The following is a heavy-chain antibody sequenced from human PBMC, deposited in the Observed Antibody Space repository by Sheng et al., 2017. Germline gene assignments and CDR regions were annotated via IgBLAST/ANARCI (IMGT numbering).Heavy chain of an antibody. CDR3: ARHGRFRTVVTRAGWFDP. V-gene: IGHV4-34*01. D-gene: IGHD2-21*02. Sequence: QVQLQQWGAGLLKPSETLSLTCAVYGGSFSGYYWSWIRQPPGKGLEWIGEINHSGSTNYNPSLKSRVTISVDTSKNQFSLKLSSVTAADTAVYYCARHGRFRTVVTRAGWFDPWGQGNPGSPSPQ. CDR2: INHSGST. CDR1: GGSFSGYY. J-gene: IGHJ5*02.